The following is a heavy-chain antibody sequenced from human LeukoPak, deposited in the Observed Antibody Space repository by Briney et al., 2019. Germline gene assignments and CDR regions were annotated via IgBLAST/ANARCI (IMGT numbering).Heavy chain of an antibody. D-gene: IGHD5-12*01. CDR1: GYTFTGFY. J-gene: IGHJ4*02. Sequence: ASVKVSCKASGYTFTGFYMHWVRQAPGQGLEGMGWINPNSGGTNYAQKFQGRVTMTRDTSSSTAYMELSRLRSDDTAVYYCARPRGYSGYDWRLFDYWGQGTLVTVSS. CDR2: INPNSGGT. CDR3: ARPRGYSGYDWRLFDY. V-gene: IGHV1-2*02.